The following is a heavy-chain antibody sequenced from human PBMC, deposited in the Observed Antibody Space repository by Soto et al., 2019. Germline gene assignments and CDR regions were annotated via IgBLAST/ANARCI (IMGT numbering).Heavy chain of an antibody. CDR1: GGAIIRDY. D-gene: IGHD1-26*01. Sequence: PSETLSLTCTVSGGAIIRDYWSWSRQPPGKGLEWVGYISYSGSTNYNPSLKSLATISVDTSKNQFSLKLSSVTAADTAVYYCARVLSGTSLFDYWGQGPLVTVSS. V-gene: IGHV4-59*01. CDR2: ISYSGST. CDR3: ARVLSGTSLFDY. J-gene: IGHJ4*02.